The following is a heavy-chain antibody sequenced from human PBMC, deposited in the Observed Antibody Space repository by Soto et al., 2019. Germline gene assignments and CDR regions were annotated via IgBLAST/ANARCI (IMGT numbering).Heavy chain of an antibody. V-gene: IGHV4-59*01. J-gene: IGHJ5*02. D-gene: IGHD3-16*01. Sequence: ASETLSLTCTVSGGSISSYYWSWIRQPPGKGLEWIGYIYYSGSTNYNPSLKSRVTISVDTSKNQFSLKLSSVTAADTAVYYCAGLAFDLNWFDPWGQGTMVTVSS. CDR3: AGLAFDLNWFDP. CDR2: IYYSGST. CDR1: GGSISSYY.